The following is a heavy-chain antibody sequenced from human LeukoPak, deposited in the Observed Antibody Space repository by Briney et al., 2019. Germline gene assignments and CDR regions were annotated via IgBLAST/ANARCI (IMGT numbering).Heavy chain of an antibody. CDR2: ISSSSSFI. Sequence: GGSLRLSXAASGFTFSIYSMNWVRQTPGKGLEWVSSISSSSSFISYADSVQGRFTISRDNAKNSLYLQMNSLRTEDTALYYCAKALTTTVTTPFDYWGQGTLVTVSS. D-gene: IGHD4-11*01. V-gene: IGHV3-21*04. J-gene: IGHJ4*02. CDR3: AKALTTTVTTPFDY. CDR1: GFTFSIYS.